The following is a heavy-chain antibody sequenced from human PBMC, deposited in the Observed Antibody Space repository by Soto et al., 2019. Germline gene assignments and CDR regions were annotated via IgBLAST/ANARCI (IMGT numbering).Heavy chain of an antibody. CDR3: ARRRYFDGGWFDP. D-gene: IGHD3-9*01. V-gene: IGHV1-8*01. CDR2: MNPNSGNT. Sequence: ASVKVSCKASGYTFTSYDINWVRQATGQGLEWMGWMNPNSGNTGYAQKFQGRVTMTRNTSISTAYMELSSLRSEDTAVYCCARRRYFDGGWFDPWGQGTLVTVSS. CDR1: GYTFTSYD. J-gene: IGHJ5*02.